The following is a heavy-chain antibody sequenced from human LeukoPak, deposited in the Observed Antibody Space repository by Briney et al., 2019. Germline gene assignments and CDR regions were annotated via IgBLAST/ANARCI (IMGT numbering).Heavy chain of an antibody. D-gene: IGHD4-11*01. CDR1: GFTFSNFG. V-gene: IGHV3-23*01. CDR3: AKGDYHDFDY. CDR2: ITSGVGIT. J-gene: IGHJ4*02. Sequence: GGSLRLSCAASGFTFSNFGMNWVRQAPGKGLEWVSIITSGVGITYYADSVKGRFTVSRDNSKSTLYLQMNSLRAEDTAVYYCAKGDYHDFDYWGQGTLVTVSS.